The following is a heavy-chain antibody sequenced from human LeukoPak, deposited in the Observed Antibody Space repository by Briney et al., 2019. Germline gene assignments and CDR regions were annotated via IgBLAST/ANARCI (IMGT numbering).Heavy chain of an antibody. D-gene: IGHD2-15*01. CDR1: GYSFTTYW. CDR3: ARRDCSGGSCYSPWDAFDI. V-gene: IGHV5-51*01. Sequence: GESLKISCKVSGYSFTTYWIGWVRQMPGKGLEWMGIIYPGDSDTKYSPSFQGQVTISADKPISTAYLQWSSLKASDTAMYYCARRDCSGGSCYSPWDAFDIWGQGTMVTVSS. CDR2: IYPGDSDT. J-gene: IGHJ3*02.